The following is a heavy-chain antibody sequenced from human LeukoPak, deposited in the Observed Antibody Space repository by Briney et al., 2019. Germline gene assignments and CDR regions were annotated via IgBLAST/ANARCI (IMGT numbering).Heavy chain of an antibody. V-gene: IGHV1-18*01. CDR1: GYTFTSYG. J-gene: IGHJ4*02. CDR3: ARGYYCSGGSCYSGCFDN. Sequence: ASVKDSCKASGYTFTSYGISWVRQAPGQGLEWMGWISAHNGNTKYAQKLQGRATMTTDTSTNTAYMELRNLRSDDTAVYYCARGYYCSGGSCYSGCFDNWGQGTLVTVSS. CDR2: ISAHNGNT. D-gene: IGHD2-15*01.